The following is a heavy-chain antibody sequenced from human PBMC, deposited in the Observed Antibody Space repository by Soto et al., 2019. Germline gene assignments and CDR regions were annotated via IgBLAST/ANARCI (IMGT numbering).Heavy chain of an antibody. D-gene: IGHD3-9*01. Sequence: EVQLLESGGDLVQPGGSLRLSCAASGFTFSNYAMNWVRQIPGKGLEWVSTISASGGTTYYTDSVKGRFTISRDNSKNTLCLQMSGLRAEDTALYFCARSQYDVLTPFDPWGQGTLVTVSS. CDR3: ARSQYDVLTPFDP. V-gene: IGHV3-23*01. J-gene: IGHJ5*02. CDR1: GFTFSNYA. CDR2: ISASGGTT.